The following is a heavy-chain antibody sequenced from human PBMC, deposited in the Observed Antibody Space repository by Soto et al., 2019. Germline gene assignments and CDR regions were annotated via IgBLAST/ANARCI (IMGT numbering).Heavy chain of an antibody. CDR2: ISAYNGNT. CDR3: ARDPKRIAVAGTRFDY. J-gene: IGHJ4*02. V-gene: IGHV1-18*01. Sequence: QVQLVQSGAEVKKPGASVKVSCKASGYTFTSYGISWVRQAPGQGLEWMGWISAYNGNTNYAQKLQGRVTMTTDTATSTAYMELGSLRSDDTAVYYCARDPKRIAVAGTRFDYWGQGTLVTVSS. CDR1: GYTFTSYG. D-gene: IGHD6-19*01.